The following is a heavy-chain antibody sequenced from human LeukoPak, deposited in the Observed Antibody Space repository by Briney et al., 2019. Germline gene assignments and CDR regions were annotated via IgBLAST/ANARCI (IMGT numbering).Heavy chain of an antibody. D-gene: IGHD3-10*01. CDR3: ARVETLLLWPHAFDI. CDR1: GYTFTSYG. Sequence: GASVKVSCKASGYTFTSYGISWVRQAPGQGLEWMGWISAYNGNTNYAQKLQGRVTMTTDTSTSTAYMELRSLRSDDTAVYYCARVETLLLWPHAFDIWGQGTMVTVSS. J-gene: IGHJ3*02. CDR2: ISAYNGNT. V-gene: IGHV1-18*01.